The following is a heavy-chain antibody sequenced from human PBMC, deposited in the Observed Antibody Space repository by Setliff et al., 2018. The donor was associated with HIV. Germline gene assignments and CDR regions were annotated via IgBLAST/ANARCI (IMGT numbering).Heavy chain of an antibody. Sequence: SETLSLTCTVSNDSISNYYWSWIRQPPGKGLQWIGYIYYSGSPNYNPSLKSRVTISVDRSKNQVSLRMSSVTAADTAVYYCARHDYHDSGGSLLGEFFQHWGQGTVVTVSS. CDR1: NDSISNYY. V-gene: IGHV4-59*08. D-gene: IGHD3-22*01. CDR2: IYYSGSP. J-gene: IGHJ1*01. CDR3: ARHDYHDSGGSLLGEFFQH.